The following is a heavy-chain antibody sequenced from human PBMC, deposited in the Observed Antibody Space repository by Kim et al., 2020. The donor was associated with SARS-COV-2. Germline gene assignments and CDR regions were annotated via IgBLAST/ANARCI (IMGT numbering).Heavy chain of an antibody. CDR2: ISGYKQKT. V-gene: IGHV1-18*01. CDR1: GYPFTSYG. CDR3: ARSLLRISMVEVISTEPFDL. J-gene: IGHJ3*01. Sequence: ASVKVSCKASGYPFTSYGVNWVRQAPGQGLEWMGWISGYKQKTKYAQEVQGRVTMTTDTSTSTAYLELRNLRSDDTAVYFCARSLLRISMVEVISTEPFDLWGQGTMVVVSS. D-gene: IGHD3-22*01.